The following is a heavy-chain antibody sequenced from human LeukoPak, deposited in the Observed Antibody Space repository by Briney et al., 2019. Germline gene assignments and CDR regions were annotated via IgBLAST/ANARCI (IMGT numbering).Heavy chain of an antibody. Sequence: GGPLRLSCAPSGFTLSSYSMNCVPHAPGKGLESVSSISSSSSYIYYADSVKGRFTISRDNAKNSLYLQMNSLRAEDTAVDYCARGGTTGTTVYFDYWGQGTLVTVSS. CDR3: ARGGTTGTTVYFDY. J-gene: IGHJ4*02. D-gene: IGHD1-1*01. V-gene: IGHV3-21*01. CDR2: ISSSSSYI. CDR1: GFTLSSYS.